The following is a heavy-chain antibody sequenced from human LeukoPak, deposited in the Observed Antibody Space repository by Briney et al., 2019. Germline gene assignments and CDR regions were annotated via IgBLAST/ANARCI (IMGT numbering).Heavy chain of an antibody. CDR2: ISAYNGNT. CDR3: ARDDSSWSIDPSDY. Sequence: GASVKVSCKASGYTFTSYGISWVRQAPGRGLEWMGWISAYNGNTNYAQKLQGRVTMTTDTSTSTAYMELRSLRSDDTAVYYCARDDSSWSIDPSDYWGQGTLVTVSS. V-gene: IGHV1-18*01. D-gene: IGHD6-13*01. CDR1: GYTFTSYG. J-gene: IGHJ4*02.